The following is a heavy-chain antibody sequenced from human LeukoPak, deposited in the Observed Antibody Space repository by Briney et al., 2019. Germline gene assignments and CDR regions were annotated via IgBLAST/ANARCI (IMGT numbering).Heavy chain of an antibody. D-gene: IGHD3-22*01. Sequence: GGSLRLSCAASGFTFSSYAMHWVRQAPGKGLEWVAVISYDGSNTYYADSVKGRFTVSRDNSNNTLSLQVNTLRPEDTAIYYCVRDYYYESGGYYSFDYWGQGTLVTVPS. V-gene: IGHV3-30*04. CDR2: ISYDGSNT. CDR3: VRDYYYESGGYYSFDY. J-gene: IGHJ4*02. CDR1: GFTFSSYA.